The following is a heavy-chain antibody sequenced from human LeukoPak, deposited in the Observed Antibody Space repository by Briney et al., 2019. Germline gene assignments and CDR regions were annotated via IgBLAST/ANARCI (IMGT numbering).Heavy chain of an antibody. Sequence: PSETLSLTCTVSGGSISSGDFYWSWIRQPPGTGLEWIGHIYYSGSTYYNPSLKSRVTISVDTSTNQFSLKLSSVTAADTAVYSCARDCPYISRDGWFDHWGQGTLVTVSS. J-gene: IGHJ5*02. V-gene: IGHV4-30-4*08. CDR1: GGSISSGDFY. D-gene: IGHD3-9*01. CDR3: ARDCPYISRDGWFDH. CDR2: IYYSGST.